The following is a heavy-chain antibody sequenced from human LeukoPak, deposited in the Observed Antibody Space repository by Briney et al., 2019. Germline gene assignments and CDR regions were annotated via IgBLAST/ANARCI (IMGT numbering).Heavy chain of an antibody. CDR2: INHSGST. Sequence: SETLSLTCAVYGGSFSGYYWSWIRQPPGKGLECIGEINHSGSTNYNPSLKSRVTISVDTSKNQFSLKLSSVTAADTAVYYCARGRSTYYDILTGCLFDYWGQGTLVTVSS. CDR3: ARGRSTYYDILTGCLFDY. J-gene: IGHJ4*02. V-gene: IGHV4-34*01. CDR1: GGSFSGYY. D-gene: IGHD3-9*01.